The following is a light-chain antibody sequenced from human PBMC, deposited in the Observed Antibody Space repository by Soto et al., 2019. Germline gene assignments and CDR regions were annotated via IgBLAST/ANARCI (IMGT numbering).Light chain of an antibody. CDR2: DPF. CDR1: QDIRYN. Sequence: DIQMTQSPSSLSASVGARVTITCRASQDIRYNLGWYQQRPGKAPERLIYDPFTLASGVPSRFSGSGSGTDFTLTIASLQPEDVATYYCLQDQAYPWTFGPGTKVELK. V-gene: IGKV1-17*01. J-gene: IGKJ1*01. CDR3: LQDQAYPWT.